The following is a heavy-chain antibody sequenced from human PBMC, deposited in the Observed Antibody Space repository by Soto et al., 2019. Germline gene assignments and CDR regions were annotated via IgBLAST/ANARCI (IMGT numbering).Heavy chain of an antibody. V-gene: IGHV4-39*01. Sequence: PSETLSLTCTVSGGSISSSSYYWGWIRQPPGKGLEWIGSIYYSGSTYYNPSLKSRVTISVDTSKNQFSLKLSSVTAADTAVYYCARGYSSGWFEYYYYGMDVWGQGTTVTVSS. D-gene: IGHD6-19*01. CDR1: GGSISSSSYY. CDR2: IYYSGST. J-gene: IGHJ6*02. CDR3: ARGYSSGWFEYYYYGMDV.